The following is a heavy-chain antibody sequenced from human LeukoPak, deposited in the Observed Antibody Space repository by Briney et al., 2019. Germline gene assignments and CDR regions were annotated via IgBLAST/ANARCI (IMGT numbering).Heavy chain of an antibody. CDR3: ARRIGARGESADFDY. J-gene: IGHJ4*02. CDR1: GFSFTNYW. V-gene: IGHV5-51*01. Sequence: PGESLKISCKGSGFSFTNYWIGWVRQPPGKRLEWMGIIYPGDSDTRYSPSFQGQVTISADKSISTAYLQWSSLKASDTAMYYCARRIGARGESADFDYWGQGTLVTVSS. CDR2: IYPGDSDT. D-gene: IGHD3-10*01.